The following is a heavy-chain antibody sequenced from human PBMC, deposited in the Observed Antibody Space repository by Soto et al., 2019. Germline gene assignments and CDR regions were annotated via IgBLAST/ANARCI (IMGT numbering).Heavy chain of an antibody. CDR2: ISGTSETI. D-gene: IGHD2-2*03. J-gene: IGHJ4*02. Sequence: DVQLVESGGGLVKPGGSLRFSCAASGFNFHTYTMTWVRQAPGKGLEWVSYISGTSETIFYADSVKGRFTISRDNAKNSLYLQLNSLRDEETAVYYCATGYCRSDNCHFTHWGQGTLVTVSS. V-gene: IGHV3-48*02. CDR1: GFNFHTYT. CDR3: ATGYCRSDNCHFTH.